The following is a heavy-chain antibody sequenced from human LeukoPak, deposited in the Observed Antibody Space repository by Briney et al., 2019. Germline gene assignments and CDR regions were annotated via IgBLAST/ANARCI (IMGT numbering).Heavy chain of an antibody. Sequence: RGESLKISCKGSGYSFTSYWIAWVRQMPGKGLEWMWIIYPGDSDTRYSPSFQGQVTISADKSIAYLQWGSLKASDTAMYYCARRGYSGYDSPLGYWGQGTLVTVSS. V-gene: IGHV5-51*01. CDR3: ARRGYSGYDSPLGY. CDR1: GYSFTSYW. D-gene: IGHD5-12*01. CDR2: IYPGDSDT. J-gene: IGHJ4*02.